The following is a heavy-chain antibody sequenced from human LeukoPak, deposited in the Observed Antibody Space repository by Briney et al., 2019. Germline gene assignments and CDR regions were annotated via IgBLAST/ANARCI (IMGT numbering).Heavy chain of an antibody. CDR2: FDPEDGET. V-gene: IGHV1-24*01. CDR1: GYTLTELS. D-gene: IGHD2-2*01. Sequence: ASVKVSCKVSGYTLTELSMHWVRQAPGKGLEWMGGFDPEDGETIYAQKFQGRVTMTEDTSTDTAYMELSSLRSEDTAVYYCATTRYCSSTSCYLYWFDPWGQGTLVTVSS. CDR3: ATTRYCSSTSCYLYWFDP. J-gene: IGHJ5*02.